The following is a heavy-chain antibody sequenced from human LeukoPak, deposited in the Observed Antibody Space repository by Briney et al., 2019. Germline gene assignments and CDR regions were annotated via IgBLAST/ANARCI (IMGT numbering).Heavy chain of an antibody. CDR1: GYTFTSSG. J-gene: IGHJ6*03. V-gene: IGHV1-18*01. Sequence: ASVKVSCKASGYTFTSSGISWVRQAPGQGLEWMGWIDAYNGNTDYAQKPQGRVTMTTDTSTATAYMELRSLRLDDTAVYYCARAGSYYYMDVWGKGTTVTVSS. CDR3: ARAGSYYYMDV. D-gene: IGHD1-1*01. CDR2: IDAYNGNT.